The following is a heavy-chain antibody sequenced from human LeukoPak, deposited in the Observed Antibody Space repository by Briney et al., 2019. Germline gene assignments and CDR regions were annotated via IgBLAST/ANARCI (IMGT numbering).Heavy chain of an antibody. J-gene: IGHJ4*02. CDR2: IYPGDSDT. CDR1: GYRFTSYW. D-gene: IGHD2-15*01. V-gene: IGHV5-51*01. CDR3: ARPALGCSGGSCYFFDY. Sequence: GESLKISCKGSGYRFTSYWIGWVRQMPGKGLEWMGIIYPGDSDTRYSPSFQGQVTISADQSISTAYLQWSSLKASDTAMYYCARPALGCSGGSCYFFDYWGQGTLVTVSS.